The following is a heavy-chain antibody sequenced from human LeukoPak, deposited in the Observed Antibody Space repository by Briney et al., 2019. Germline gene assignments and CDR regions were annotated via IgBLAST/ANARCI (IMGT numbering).Heavy chain of an antibody. CDR2: IKQDGSEK. Sequence: GGPLRLSCAASGFTFSSYWMSWVRQAPGKGLEWVANIKQDGSEKYYVDSVKGRFTISRDNAKNSLYLQMNSLRAEDTAVYYCARGGGVYYYDSSGDYWGQGTLVTVSS. CDR1: GFTFSSYW. J-gene: IGHJ4*02. CDR3: ARGGGVYYYDSSGDY. D-gene: IGHD3-22*01. V-gene: IGHV3-7*01.